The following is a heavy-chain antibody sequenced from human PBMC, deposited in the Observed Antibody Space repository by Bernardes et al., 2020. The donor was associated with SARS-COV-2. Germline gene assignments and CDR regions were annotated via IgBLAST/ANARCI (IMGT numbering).Heavy chain of an antibody. CDR2: IKSDGSTT. CDR3: ARGASSGYRIDY. Sequence: VGSLILSCAASGFTFSSYWMHWVRQVPGRGLVWLSRIKSDGSTTNYADPVKGRFTISRDNAKNTLWLQMNSLRDEDTAMYYCARGASSGYRIDYWGPGTLVTVSS. J-gene: IGHJ4*02. D-gene: IGHD6-25*01. V-gene: IGHV3-74*01. CDR1: GFTFSSYW.